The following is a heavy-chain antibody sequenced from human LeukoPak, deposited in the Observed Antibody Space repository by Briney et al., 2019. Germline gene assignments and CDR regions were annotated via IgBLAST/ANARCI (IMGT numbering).Heavy chain of an antibody. D-gene: IGHD4-17*01. CDR2: ITPYNGYT. Sequence: ASVKVSCKASGYIFTNHGIHWVRQAPGQGFEWMGWITPYNGYTNYALKFQDRVTMTTDTSTSTVYMELRSLISDDTAVYYCARGATKVTSVIHMDVWGKGTTVIVSS. J-gene: IGHJ6*03. CDR1: GYIFTNHG. V-gene: IGHV1-18*01. CDR3: ARGATKVTSVIHMDV.